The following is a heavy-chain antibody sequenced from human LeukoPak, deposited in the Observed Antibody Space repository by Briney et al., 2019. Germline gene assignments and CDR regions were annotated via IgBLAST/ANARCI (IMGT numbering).Heavy chain of an antibody. J-gene: IGHJ5*02. CDR3: ARDQAYYYGSGSYYWFDP. CDR2: IIPIFGTA. CDR1: EGTFSSYA. Sequence: ASVKVSCKASEGTFSSYAISWVRQAPGQGLEWMGGIIPIFGTANYAQKFQGRVTITADESTSTAYMELSSLRSEDTAVYYCARDQAYYYGSGSYYWFDPWGQGTLVTVSS. V-gene: IGHV1-69*13. D-gene: IGHD3-10*01.